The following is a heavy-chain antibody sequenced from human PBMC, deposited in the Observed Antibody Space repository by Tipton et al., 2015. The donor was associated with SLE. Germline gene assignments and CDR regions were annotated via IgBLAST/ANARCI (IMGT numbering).Heavy chain of an antibody. Sequence: TLSLTCTVSGGSISSYYWSWIRQPPGKGLEWIGDIYYSGSTNYNPSLKSRVTISVDTSKNQFSLKLSSVTAADTAVYYCARQPGNGGWYGYYFVDWGQGTLVTVSS. D-gene: IGHD6-19*01. CDR1: GGSISSYY. CDR2: IYYSGST. CDR3: ARQPGNGGWYGYYFVD. V-gene: IGHV4-59*13. J-gene: IGHJ4*02.